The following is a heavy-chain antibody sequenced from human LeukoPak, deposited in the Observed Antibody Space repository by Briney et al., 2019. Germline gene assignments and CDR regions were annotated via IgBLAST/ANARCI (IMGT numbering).Heavy chain of an antibody. D-gene: IGHD6-13*01. J-gene: IGHJ4*02. CDR1: GYSFTSYC. V-gene: IGHV5-51*01. CDR3: AKLRLSAAVSSFSDY. CDR2: IYPGDSDT. Sequence: GESLKISCKGSGYSFTSYCIGWVRQMPGKGLEWMGIIYPGDSDTRYSPSFQGQVTISADKSISTAYLQWSSLKASDSAIYYCAKLRLSAAVSSFSDYWGQGTLVTVSS.